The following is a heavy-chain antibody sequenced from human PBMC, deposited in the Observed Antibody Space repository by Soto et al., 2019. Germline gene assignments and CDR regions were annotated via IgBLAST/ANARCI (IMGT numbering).Heavy chain of an antibody. CDR1: GGSISSYY. CDR2: IYYSGST. CDR3: ARGADDFWSGYYDY. Sequence: SETLSLTCTVSGGSISSYYWSWIRQPPGKGLEWIGYIYYSGSTNYNPSLKSRVTISVDTSKNQFSLKLSSVTAADTAVYYCARGADDFWSGYYDYWGQGTLVTVSS. J-gene: IGHJ4*02. V-gene: IGHV4-59*01. D-gene: IGHD3-3*01.